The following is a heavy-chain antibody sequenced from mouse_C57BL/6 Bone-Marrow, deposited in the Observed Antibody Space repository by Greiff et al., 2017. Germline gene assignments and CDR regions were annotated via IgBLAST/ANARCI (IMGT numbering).Heavy chain of an antibody. Sequence: EVHLVESGPSLVRPSQTLSLTCTVTGFSINSDCYWIWIRPFPGNKLEYIGYTFYSGITYYNPSLESRTYISRDTSKNQFSLKLSSVTTEDTATYYCAGVVITTVAPYYFDYWGQGTTLTVSS. CDR3: AGVVITTVAPYYFDY. J-gene: IGHJ2*01. V-gene: IGHV3-3*01. CDR1: GFSINSDCY. CDR2: TFYSGIT. D-gene: IGHD1-1*01.